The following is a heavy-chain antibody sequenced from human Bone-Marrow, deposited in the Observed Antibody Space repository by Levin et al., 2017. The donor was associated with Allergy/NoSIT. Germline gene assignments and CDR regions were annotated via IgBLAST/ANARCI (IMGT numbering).Heavy chain of an antibody. D-gene: IGHD6-19*01. CDR3: ARETSSGWYYFDH. V-gene: IGHV3-23*01. Sequence: GGSLRLSCAASGFTFDNYAMTWVRQAPGKGLEWLSSITGSGSTTYYADSVKGRFTISRDDAKNTLFLQMNSLSAEDTAVYYCARETSSGWYYFDHWGRGTLVTVSS. J-gene: IGHJ4*02. CDR1: GFTFDNYA. CDR2: ITGSGSTT.